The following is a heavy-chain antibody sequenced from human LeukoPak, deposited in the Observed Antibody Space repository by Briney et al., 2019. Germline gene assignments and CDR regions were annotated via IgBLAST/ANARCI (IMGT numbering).Heavy chain of an antibody. V-gene: IGHV1-69*04. Sequence: ASVKVSCKASGYTFTSYGISWVRQAPGQGLEWMGRIIPILGIANYAQKFQGRVTITADKSTSTAYMELSSLRSEDTAVYYCNEYSSSSFRLGPPENWFDPWGQGTLVTVSS. CDR2: IIPILGIA. CDR3: NEYSSSSFRLGPPENWFDP. J-gene: IGHJ5*02. D-gene: IGHD6-6*01. CDR1: GYTFTSYG.